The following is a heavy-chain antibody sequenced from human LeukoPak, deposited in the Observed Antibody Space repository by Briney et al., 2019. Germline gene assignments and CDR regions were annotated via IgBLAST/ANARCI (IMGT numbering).Heavy chain of an antibody. Sequence: SETLSLTCTVSGGSISSYYWGWIRQPPGKGLEWIGYIYYSGSTNYKPSLKSRATISVDTSKNQFSLKLSSVTAADTAVYYCARVEEGYGSGRRENYYYYMDVWGKGTTVTISS. CDR2: IYYSGST. D-gene: IGHD3-10*01. V-gene: IGHV4-59*01. CDR1: GGSISSYY. J-gene: IGHJ6*03. CDR3: ARVEEGYGSGRRENYYYYMDV.